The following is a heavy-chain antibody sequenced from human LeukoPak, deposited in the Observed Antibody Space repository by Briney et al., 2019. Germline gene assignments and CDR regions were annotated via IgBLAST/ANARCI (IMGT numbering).Heavy chain of an antibody. V-gene: IGHV4-59*08. D-gene: IGHD3-22*01. CDR1: GGCINSYY. CDR2: IFYSGST. CDR3: ARRITSSGYYRDDS. Sequence: PSETLSLTCTVSGGCINSYYWSWIRQPPGKGLEWIGYIFYSGSTNYNPSLKSRVTISVDTSKNQFSLKLSSVTAAATAVYYCARRITSSGYYRDDSWGQGTLVTVSS. J-gene: IGHJ4*02.